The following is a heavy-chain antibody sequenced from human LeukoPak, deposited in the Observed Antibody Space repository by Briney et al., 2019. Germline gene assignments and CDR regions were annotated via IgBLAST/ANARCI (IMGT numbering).Heavy chain of an antibody. D-gene: IGHD1-7*01. CDR3: ASSITAPTTSWHYYYMDV. CDR1: GFTFSSYG. Sequence: PGGSLRLSCAASGFTFSSYGMSWVRQAPGKGLEWVSAISGSGGSTYYADSVKGRFTISRDNSKNTLYLQMNSLRAEDTAVYYCASSITAPTTSWHYYYMDVWGKGTTVTVSS. J-gene: IGHJ6*03. CDR2: ISGSGGST. V-gene: IGHV3-23*01.